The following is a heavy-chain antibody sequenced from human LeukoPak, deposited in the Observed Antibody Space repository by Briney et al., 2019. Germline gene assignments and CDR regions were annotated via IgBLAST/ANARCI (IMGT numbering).Heavy chain of an antibody. V-gene: IGHV4-59*01. CDR1: GGSINSYY. D-gene: IGHD5-12*01. J-gene: IGHJ5*02. CDR2: IYYSGST. CDR3: ARWIAANWFDP. Sequence: SETLSLTCTVSGGSINSYYWSWIRQPPGKGREWVGYIYYSGSTNYNPSLKSRVTISVDKSKNQFSLKLSSVTAADTAVYYCARWIAANWFDPWGQGTLVTVSS.